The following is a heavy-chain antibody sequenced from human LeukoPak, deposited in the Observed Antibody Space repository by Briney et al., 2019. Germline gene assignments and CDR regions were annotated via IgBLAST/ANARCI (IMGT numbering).Heavy chain of an antibody. CDR1: GGIFSSYA. CDR2: IRPILGIA. V-gene: IGHV1-69*04. J-gene: IGHJ4*02. D-gene: IGHD4-17*01. CDR3: ARAGDYGDYASDY. Sequence: SVKVSCKATGGIFSSYAISWVPQAPGQGLEWMGRIRPILGIANYAQKFQGRVTITADKSTSTAYMELSSLRSEDTAVYYCARAGDYGDYASDYWGQGTLVTVSS.